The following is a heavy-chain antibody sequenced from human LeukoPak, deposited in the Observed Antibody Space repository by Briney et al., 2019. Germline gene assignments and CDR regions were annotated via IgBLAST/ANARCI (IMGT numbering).Heavy chain of an antibody. CDR1: GFTFSSYG. CDR3: AKDMYYYDSSGYLN. CDR2: IWYDGSNK. Sequence: GGSLRLSCAASGFTFSSYGMHWVRQAPGKGLEWVAVIWYDGSNKYYADSVKGRFTISRDNSKNTLYLQMNSLRAEDTAVYYCAKDMYYYDSSGYLNWGQGTLVTVSS. J-gene: IGHJ1*01. D-gene: IGHD3-22*01. V-gene: IGHV3-33*06.